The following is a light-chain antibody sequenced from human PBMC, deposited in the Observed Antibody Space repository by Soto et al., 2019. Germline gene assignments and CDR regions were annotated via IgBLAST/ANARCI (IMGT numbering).Light chain of an antibody. V-gene: IGKV1-9*01. J-gene: IGKJ5*01. CDR3: QQLNSYPQP. CDR2: AAS. CDR1: QGISSY. Sequence: IQLTQSPSSLSASVGDRVTITCRASQGISSYLAWYQQKPGKAPKLMIYAASTVQSGVPSRLSGSGSGTDFTLTISRLQPEDFATYYCQQLNSYPQPFGQGTRLEIK.